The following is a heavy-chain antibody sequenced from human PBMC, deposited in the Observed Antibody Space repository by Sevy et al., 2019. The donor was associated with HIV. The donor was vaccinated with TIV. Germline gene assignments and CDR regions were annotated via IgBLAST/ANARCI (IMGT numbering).Heavy chain of an antibody. V-gene: IGHV3-30*18. J-gene: IGHJ4*02. CDR3: VKDSGYTINWYPGF. CDR2: ISSDGNTK. D-gene: IGHD6-13*01. CDR1: GLTFDTYG. Sequence: GGSLRLSCAASGLTFDTYGMHWVRQTPGKGLEWVAVISSDGNTKDYGDSVKGRFTVSRDNSKSKLYLQMNSLRTEDTAIYFCVKDSGYTINWYPGFWGQGTLVTVSS.